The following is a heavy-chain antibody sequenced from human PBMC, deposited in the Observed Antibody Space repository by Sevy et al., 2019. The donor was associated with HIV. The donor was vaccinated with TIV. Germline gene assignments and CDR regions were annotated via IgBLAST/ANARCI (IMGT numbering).Heavy chain of an antibody. CDR1: GYTFTNYG. D-gene: IGHD3-10*01. CDR2: VSAYNGNK. V-gene: IGHV1-18*01. CDR3: ARDSIPMVQGVIITPYYYGMDD. Sequence: ASVKVSCESSGYTFTNYGISWVRQAPGQGLEWMGWVSAYNGNKNYVQKLQGRVTMTTDTSTSTAYMELRSLRSDDTAVYYCARDSIPMVQGVIITPYYYGMDDWGQRTTVTVSS. J-gene: IGHJ6*02.